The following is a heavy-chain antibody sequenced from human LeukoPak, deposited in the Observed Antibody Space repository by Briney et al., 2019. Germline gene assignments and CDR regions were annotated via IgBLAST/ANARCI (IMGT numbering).Heavy chain of an antibody. Sequence: GASVKVSCKASGYTFTSYGISWVRQAPGQGLEWMGWISAYNGNTNYAQKLQGRVTMTTDTSTSTAYMELRSLRPDDTAVYYCARDWGRAVVVAATDYWGQGTLVTVSS. D-gene: IGHD2-15*01. V-gene: IGHV1-18*01. J-gene: IGHJ4*02. CDR1: GYTFTSYG. CDR3: ARDWGRAVVVAATDY. CDR2: ISAYNGNT.